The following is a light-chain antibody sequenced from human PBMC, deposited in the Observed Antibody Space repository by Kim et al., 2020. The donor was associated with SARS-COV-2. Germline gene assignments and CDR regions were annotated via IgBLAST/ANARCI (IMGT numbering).Light chain of an antibody. CDR3: QAWDSSTSGV. Sequence: SYELTQPPSVSVSPGQTASITCSGDKLGDKYACWYQQKPGQSPVLVIYQDSKRPSGIPERFSGSNSGNTATLTISGTQAMDEADYYCQAWDSSTSGVFGGGAQRTVL. CDR2: QDS. CDR1: KLGDKY. J-gene: IGLJ2*01. V-gene: IGLV3-1*01.